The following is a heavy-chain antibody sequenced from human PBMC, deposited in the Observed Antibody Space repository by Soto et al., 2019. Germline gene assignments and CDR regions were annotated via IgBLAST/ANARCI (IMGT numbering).Heavy chain of an antibody. CDR1: GFTFSSYW. CDR2: INTDGKRR. J-gene: IGHJ4*02. D-gene: IGHD1-1*01. CDR3: VRDVHLQRFDS. Sequence: GGSLRLSCAASGFTFSSYWMHWVRQVPGKGLVWISLINTDGKRRDYADSVKGRFTTSRDNAQNTLYLQMNSLRDEDTAVYYCVRDVHLQRFDSWGQGTLVTVSS. V-gene: IGHV3-74*01.